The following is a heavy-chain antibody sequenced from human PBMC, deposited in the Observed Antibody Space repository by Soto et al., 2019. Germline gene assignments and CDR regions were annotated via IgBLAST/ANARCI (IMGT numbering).Heavy chain of an antibody. Sequence: PSETLSLTCTVSGGSISSGGYYWSWIRQHPGKGLEWIGYIYYSGSTYYNPSLKSRVTISVDTSKNQFSLKLSSVTAADTAVYYCARTTYDFWSGYGGMDVWGQGTTVTAP. CDR3: ARTTYDFWSGYGGMDV. CDR2: IYYSGST. D-gene: IGHD3-3*01. CDR1: GGSISSGGYY. J-gene: IGHJ6*02. V-gene: IGHV4-31*03.